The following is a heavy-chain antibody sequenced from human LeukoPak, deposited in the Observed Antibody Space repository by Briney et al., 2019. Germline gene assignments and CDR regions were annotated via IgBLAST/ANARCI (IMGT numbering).Heavy chain of an antibody. CDR1: GFTFSNYV. Sequence: GGSLRLSCVSSGFTFSNYVLYWVRQAPGKGLEWVAGMSHDGSNIYYADPVKGRFTVPRDNAKNSLYLQMSNLRAEDTAVYFCARGGGLDVWGQGATVTVSS. D-gene: IGHD3-16*01. CDR2: MSHDGSNI. J-gene: IGHJ6*02. V-gene: IGHV3-30*03. CDR3: ARGGGLDV.